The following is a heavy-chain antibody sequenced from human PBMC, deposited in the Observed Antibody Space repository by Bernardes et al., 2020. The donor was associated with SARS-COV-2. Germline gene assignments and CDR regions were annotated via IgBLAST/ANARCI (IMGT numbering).Heavy chain of an antibody. CDR2: IYNSGSS. Sequence: SETLSLTRTVSGDSSTTEYWSWIRQSPGTGLEWIGNIYNSGSSYYNPSLKSRVTISIDTSKNQFSLKVTSVTPADTAVYYCARGRTGTDAFDVWGQGTVVTVSS. D-gene: IGHD1-1*01. J-gene: IGHJ3*01. CDR3: ARGRTGTDAFDV. CDR1: GDSSTTEY. V-gene: IGHV4-59*01.